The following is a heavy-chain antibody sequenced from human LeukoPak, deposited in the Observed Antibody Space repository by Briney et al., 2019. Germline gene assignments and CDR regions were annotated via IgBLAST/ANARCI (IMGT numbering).Heavy chain of an antibody. D-gene: IGHD6-13*01. V-gene: IGHV3-74*01. CDR3: ASGAGSWYGSFDY. J-gene: IGHJ4*02. Sequence: PGGSLRLSCSASGFTFSSYWMHWVRQAPGKGLVWVSRINSDGSSTSYADSVKGRFTISRDNAKNTLYLQTNSLRAEDTAVYYCASGAGSWYGSFDYWGQGTLVTVSS. CDR1: GFTFSSYW. CDR2: INSDGSST.